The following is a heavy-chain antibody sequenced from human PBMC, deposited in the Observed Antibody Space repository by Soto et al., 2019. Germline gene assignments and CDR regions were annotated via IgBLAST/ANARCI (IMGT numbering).Heavy chain of an antibody. Sequence: QVQLVESGGGVVQTGRSLRLSCAASGFIFSSYGMQWVRQAPGKGLEWVAVISYDGSNKYYADSVKGRFTISRDNSKNTLYLQMNSLRVEDTAVYYCAKEVGVTDYWGQGTLVTVSS. D-gene: IGHD1-26*01. CDR2: ISYDGSNK. J-gene: IGHJ4*02. CDR1: GFIFSSYG. CDR3: AKEVGVTDY. V-gene: IGHV3-30*18.